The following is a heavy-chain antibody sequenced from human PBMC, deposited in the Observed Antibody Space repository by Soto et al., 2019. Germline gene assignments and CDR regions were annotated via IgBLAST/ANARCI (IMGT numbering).Heavy chain of an antibody. D-gene: IGHD5-18*01. J-gene: IGHJ4*02. CDR1: GYTFTSYG. CDR2: ISADNGNT. Sequence: QVQLVQSGAEVKKPGASVKVSCKASGYTFTSYGISWVRQAPGQGLEWMGWISADNGNTNYAQKLQGRVNITTGTSTSTADMELRSLRSDDTAVYYCARPSRESDCGYSYGCLDYWGQGTLVTVSS. V-gene: IGHV1-18*01. CDR3: ARPSRESDCGYSYGCLDY.